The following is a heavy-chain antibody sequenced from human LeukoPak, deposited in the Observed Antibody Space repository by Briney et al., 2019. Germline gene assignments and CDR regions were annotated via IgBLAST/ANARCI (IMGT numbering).Heavy chain of an antibody. CDR2: ISSSSSYI. D-gene: IGHD5-12*01. CDR1: GIKLSNYG. V-gene: IGHV3-21*01. J-gene: IGHJ4*02. Sequence: GGSLRLSCVVSGIKLSNYGMSWVRQAPGKGLEWVSSISSSSSYIYYADSVKGRFTISRDNAKNSLYLQMNSLRAEDTAVYYCARDNSGYDCYDYWGQGTLVAVSS. CDR3: ARDNSGYDCYDY.